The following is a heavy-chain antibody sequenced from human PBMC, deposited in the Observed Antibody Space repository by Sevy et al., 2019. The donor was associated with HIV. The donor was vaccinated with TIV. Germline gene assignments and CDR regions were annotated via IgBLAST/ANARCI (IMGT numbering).Heavy chain of an antibody. CDR2: ISWNSGSI. V-gene: IGHV3-9*01. J-gene: IGHJ6*03. D-gene: IGHD7-27*01. CDR3: AKTGARRGFYYYYYMDV. Sequence: GGSLRLSCAASGFTFDDYAMHWVRQAPGKSLEWVSGISWNSGSIGYADSVKGRFTISRDNAKNSLYLQMNSLRAEDTALYYCAKTGARRGFYYYYYMDVWGKGTTVTVSS. CDR1: GFTFDDYA.